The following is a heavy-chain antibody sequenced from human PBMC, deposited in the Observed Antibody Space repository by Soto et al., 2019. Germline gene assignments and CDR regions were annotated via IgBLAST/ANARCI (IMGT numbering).Heavy chain of an antibody. D-gene: IGHD4-17*01. Sequence: EEQLLESGGGLVKLGGSLRLSCAASGFTFSRYAMSWVRQIPGKGLECVSAIGGDGGSTHYADSVKGRFTISRDNSKNTLYLQLNSLRAEDTAVYYCAKVGGFDPWGQGTLVTVSS. CDR2: IGGDGGST. V-gene: IGHV3-23*01. CDR3: AKVGGFDP. CDR1: GFTFSRYA. J-gene: IGHJ5*02.